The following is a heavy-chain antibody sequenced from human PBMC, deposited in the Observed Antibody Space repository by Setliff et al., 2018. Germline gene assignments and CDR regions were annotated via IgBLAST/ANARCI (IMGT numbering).Heavy chain of an antibody. CDR2: IYYSGTA. Sequence: SETLSLTCTVSGGSISSSSYQWGWVRQTPGKGLEWIGSIYYSGTAYYNPSLKSRVTISVDTSKNQFSLQVTSVTATDTAAYYCARHEFVGGYYGSVTYRHFDYWGQGILVTVSS. CDR3: ARHEFVGGYYGSVTYRHFDY. D-gene: IGHD3-10*01. CDR1: GGSISSSSYQ. J-gene: IGHJ4*02. V-gene: IGHV4-39*01.